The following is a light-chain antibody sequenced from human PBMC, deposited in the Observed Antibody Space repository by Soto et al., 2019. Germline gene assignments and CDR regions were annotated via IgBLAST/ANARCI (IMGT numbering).Light chain of an antibody. Sequence: IVITPSPLSLPKTTAEPAALTFFTSHNLLHSNGYNYLDWYLQKPGQSPHLLIFLGSNRASGVPDRFSGSGSGTDFTLKISRVEAEDVGVYYCMQALQTPITFGQGTRLEIK. CDR2: LGS. J-gene: IGKJ5*01. V-gene: IGKV2-28*01. CDR3: MQALQTPIT. CDR1: HNLLHSNGYNY.